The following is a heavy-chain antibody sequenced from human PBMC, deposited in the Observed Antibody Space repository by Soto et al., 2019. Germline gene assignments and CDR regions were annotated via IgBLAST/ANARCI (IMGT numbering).Heavy chain of an antibody. CDR2: SNPNRGGT. J-gene: IGHJ4*02. CDR1: GYTFTGYY. Sequence: QVQLVQSGAEVKKPGASVKVSCKASGYTFTGYYMHWVRQAPGQGLEWMGWSNPNRGGTNYAQKVQGWVTMTRDTSISTAYMELSRLRSDDTAVYYCARGGRGFLDPDLSVGNIDYWGQGTLVTVSS. CDR3: ARGGRGFLDPDLSVGNIDY. D-gene: IGHD3-3*01. V-gene: IGHV1-2*04.